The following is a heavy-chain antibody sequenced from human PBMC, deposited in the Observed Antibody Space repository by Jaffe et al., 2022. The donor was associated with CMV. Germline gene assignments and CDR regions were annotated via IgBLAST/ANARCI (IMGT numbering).Heavy chain of an antibody. J-gene: IGHJ6*02. D-gene: IGHD2-2*02. Sequence: EVQLVESGGGLVKPGGSLRLSCAASGFTFSNAWMSWVRQAPGKGLEWVGRIKSKTDGGTTDYAAPVKGRFTISRDDSKNTLYLQMNSLKTEDTAVYYCTTDHQPIGYCSSTSCYRGYGMDVWGQGTTVTVSS. CDR1: GFTFSNAW. CDR2: IKSKTDGGTT. CDR3: TTDHQPIGYCSSTSCYRGYGMDV. V-gene: IGHV3-15*01.